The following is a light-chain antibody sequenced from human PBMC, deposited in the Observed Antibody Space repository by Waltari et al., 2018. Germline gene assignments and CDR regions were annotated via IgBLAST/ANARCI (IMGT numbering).Light chain of an antibody. CDR1: QSISTS. J-gene: IGKJ1*01. V-gene: IGKV3-11*01. CDR3: QQRSSWPRT. Sequence: EIVFTPSPATVPLSPGGRVTLSCRASQSISTSLAWYQQKPGQAPRLLIYSAYNGATGIPARFSGSGSGTDFTLTISSLEPEDSAVYYCQQRSSWPRTFGQGTKVEIK. CDR2: SAY.